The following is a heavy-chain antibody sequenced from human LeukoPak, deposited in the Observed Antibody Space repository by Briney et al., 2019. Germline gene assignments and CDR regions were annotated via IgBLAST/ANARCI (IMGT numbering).Heavy chain of an antibody. D-gene: IGHD3-10*01. CDR2: INPNSGGT. CDR1: GYTFTDYY. CDR3: AREGRGWYFDL. J-gene: IGHJ2*01. Sequence: ASVKVSCKASGYTFTDYYLHWVRQAPGQGLEWMGWINPNSGGTNYAQKYQGRVTMTRDTSISTAYMDLSRLRSDDTAVYYCAREGRGWYFDLGGRGTLVTVSS. V-gene: IGHV1-2*02.